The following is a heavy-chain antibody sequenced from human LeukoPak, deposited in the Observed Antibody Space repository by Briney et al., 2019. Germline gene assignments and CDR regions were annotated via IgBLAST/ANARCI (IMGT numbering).Heavy chain of an antibody. CDR1: GYTFTGYY. CDR3: ARPMYSSSSFDY. D-gene: IGHD6-13*01. Sequence: ASVKVSCKASGYTFTGYYMHWVRQAPGQGLEWMGWINPNSGGTNYAQKFQGRVTMIRDTSISTAYMELSRLRSDDTAVYYCARPMYSSSSFDYWGQGTLVTVSS. J-gene: IGHJ4*02. CDR2: INPNSGGT. V-gene: IGHV1-2*02.